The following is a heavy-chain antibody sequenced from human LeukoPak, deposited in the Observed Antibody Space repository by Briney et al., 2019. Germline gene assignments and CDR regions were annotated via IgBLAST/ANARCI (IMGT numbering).Heavy chain of an antibody. D-gene: IGHD6-19*01. CDR1: GFTFSSYS. CDR3: ARDMIAVAGMTGY. Sequence: PGGSLRLSCAASGFTFSSYSMNWVRQAPGKGLEWVSSISSSSSCIYYADSVKGRFTISRDNAKNSLYLQMNSLRAEDTAVYYCARDMIAVAGMTGYWGQGTLVTVSS. J-gene: IGHJ4*02. V-gene: IGHV3-21*01. CDR2: ISSSSSCI.